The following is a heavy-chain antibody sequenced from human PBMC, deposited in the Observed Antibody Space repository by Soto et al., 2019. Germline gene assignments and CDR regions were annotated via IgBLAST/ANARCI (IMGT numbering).Heavy chain of an antibody. CDR1: EGSISIRSYY. J-gene: IGHJ6*01. Sequence: PSEALALTCTFSEGSISIRSYYWGWIRQPPGKGLEWIGSIYYSGSTYYNPSLKSRVTISVDTSKNQFSLKLSSVTAADTAVYYCGRGVRWYRYYYYYGMDVWGQGTTVTVSS. CDR3: GRGVRWYRYYYYYGMDV. CDR2: IYYSGST. D-gene: IGHD2-15*01. V-gene: IGHV4-39*01.